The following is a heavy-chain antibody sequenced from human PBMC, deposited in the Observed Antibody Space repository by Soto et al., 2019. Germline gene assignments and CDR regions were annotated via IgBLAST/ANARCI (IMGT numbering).Heavy chain of an antibody. CDR1: GFSIGCCS. CDR2: ISSSSSTT. V-gene: IGHV3-48*02. D-gene: IGHD3-22*01. Sequence: EVQLVESGGGLVQPGGSLRLSCAAPGFSIGCCSMNWVRQAPGRGLEWVSYISSSSSTTHYADSVKGRFTVSRDTAKNSLYLQMNGLRDEDRAVYYCARYYYDSSGYDGMDVWGQGTTVTVSS. J-gene: IGHJ6*02. CDR3: ARYYYDSSGYDGMDV.